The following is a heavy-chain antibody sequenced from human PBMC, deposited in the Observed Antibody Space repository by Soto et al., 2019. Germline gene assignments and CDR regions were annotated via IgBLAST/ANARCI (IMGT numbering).Heavy chain of an antibody. V-gene: IGHV4-34*01. CDR3: ARQARVPGYYYDSSGYDY. CDR1: GWPFSGYY. Sequence: PSETLSLTCAVSGWPFSGYYWSWIRQPPGKGLEWIGEINHSGSTNYNPSLKSRVTISVDTSKNQFSLKLSSVTAADTAVYYCARQARVPGYYYDSSGYDYWGQGTLVTVSS. CDR2: INHSGST. J-gene: IGHJ4*02. D-gene: IGHD3-22*01.